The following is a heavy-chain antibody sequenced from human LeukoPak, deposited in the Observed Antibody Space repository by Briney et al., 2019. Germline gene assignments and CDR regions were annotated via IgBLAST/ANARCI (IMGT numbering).Heavy chain of an antibody. D-gene: IGHD6-6*01. J-gene: IGHJ1*01. CDR2: ISSSSSYI. CDR3: ARGVIAARPKWYFQH. V-gene: IGHV3-21*01. CDR1: GFTFSSYW. Sequence: GGSLRLSCAASGFTFSSYWMSWVRQAPGKGLEWVSSISSSSSYIYYADSVKGRFTISRDNAKNSLYLQMNSLRAEDTAVYYCARGVIAARPKWYFQHWGQGTLVTVSS.